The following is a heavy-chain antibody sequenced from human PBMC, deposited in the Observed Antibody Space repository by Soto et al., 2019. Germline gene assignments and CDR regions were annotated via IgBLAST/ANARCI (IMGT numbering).Heavy chain of an antibody. CDR3: ARAHSTPIFGVAGPIYYYGMDV. Sequence: GASVKVSCKASGGTFSSYAISWVRQAPGQGLEWMGGIIPIFGTANYAQKFQGRVTITADESTSTAYMELSSLRSEDTAVYYCARAHSTPIFGVAGPIYYYGMDVWGQGTTVTVSS. V-gene: IGHV1-69*13. CDR2: IIPIFGTA. CDR1: GGTFSSYA. J-gene: IGHJ6*02. D-gene: IGHD3-3*01.